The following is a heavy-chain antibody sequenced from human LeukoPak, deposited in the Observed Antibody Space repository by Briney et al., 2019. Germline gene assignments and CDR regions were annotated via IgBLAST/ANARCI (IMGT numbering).Heavy chain of an antibody. D-gene: IGHD3-10*01. CDR1: GFTFSNYA. J-gene: IGHJ4*02. V-gene: IGHV3-30-3*01. Sequence: PGGSLRLSCATTGFTFSNYAIHWGRQAPGKGLEWVAFISDDGSRQHYADSVKGRFTISRDNSKNTLNLQMNSLRAEDTAVYYCVKDRTGTYTLDYWGQGTLDTVSS. CDR2: ISDDGSRQ. CDR3: VKDRTGTYTLDY.